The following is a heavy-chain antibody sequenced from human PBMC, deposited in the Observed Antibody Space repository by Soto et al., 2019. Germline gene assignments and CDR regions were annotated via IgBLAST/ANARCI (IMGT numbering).Heavy chain of an antibody. V-gene: IGHV1-58*02. D-gene: IGHD3-16*02. CDR2: IVVGSGNT. Sequence: GASVKVSCKASGFTFTSSARQWVRQARGQRLEWIGWIVVGSGNTNYAQKFQERVTITRDMSTSTAYMELSSLRSEDTAVYYCAAIPRLHLGELSFDYWGQGTLVTVSS. J-gene: IGHJ4*02. CDR3: AAIPRLHLGELSFDY. CDR1: GFTFTSSA.